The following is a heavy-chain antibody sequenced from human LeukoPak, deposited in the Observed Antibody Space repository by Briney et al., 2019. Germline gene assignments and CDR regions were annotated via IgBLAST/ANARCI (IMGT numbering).Heavy chain of an antibody. J-gene: IGHJ5*02. CDR2: INPSGGGT. Sequence: ASVKVSCKASGYTFTSYYIHWVRQAPGQGLEWMGVINPSGGGTSYAQKFQGRVTMTRDTSTTTVYMDLRSLRSEDTAVYFCARDMLAVPSNWFDPWGQGTLVTVSS. CDR3: ARDMLAVPSNWFDP. CDR1: GYTFTSYY. V-gene: IGHV1-46*01. D-gene: IGHD2-8*01.